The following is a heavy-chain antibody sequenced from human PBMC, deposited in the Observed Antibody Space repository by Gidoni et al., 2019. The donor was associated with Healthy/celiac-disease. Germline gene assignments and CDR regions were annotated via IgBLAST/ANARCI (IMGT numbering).Heavy chain of an antibody. J-gene: IGHJ5*02. Sequence: SGYYWGWIRQSPGKGLEWIGEINHSGSNNYNPSLKSRVTISVDTSKNQFSLKLSSVTAADTAVYYCARGERGGRRGYSYGSNWFDPWGQGTLVTVSS. CDR1: SGYY. D-gene: IGHD5-18*01. CDR3: ARGERGGRRGYSYGSNWFDP. V-gene: IGHV4-34*01. CDR2: INHSGSN.